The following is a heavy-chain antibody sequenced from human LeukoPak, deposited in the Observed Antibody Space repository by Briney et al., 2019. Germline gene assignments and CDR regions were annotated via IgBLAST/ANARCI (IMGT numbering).Heavy chain of an antibody. CDR3: ARLPPASYWLDP. CDR2: IYYTGYS. J-gene: IGHJ5*02. D-gene: IGHD2-2*01. CDR1: GGSISNNY. V-gene: IGHV4-59*08. Sequence: PSETLSLTCTVSGGSISNNYGSWIRQPPGKGLEWIGYIYYTGYSNYTPSLKSRVTMSLDTSKNQFSLKLSSVTAADAAIYYCARLPPASYWLDPWGQGTLVTVSS.